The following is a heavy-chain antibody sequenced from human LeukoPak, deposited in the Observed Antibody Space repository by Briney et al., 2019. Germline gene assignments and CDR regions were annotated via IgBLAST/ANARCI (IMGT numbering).Heavy chain of an antibody. J-gene: IGHJ1*01. D-gene: IGHD5-24*01. V-gene: IGHV3-23*01. CDR1: GFTFGSFA. CDR2: IFGSGGSP. Sequence: GGSLRLSCEASGFTFGSFAMYWVRQAPGKGLEWIAGIFGSGGSPHYADSVKGRFTISRDNSKKTLYLQMNSLRVEDTAVYYCARGDGYNDAEYLQHWGQGTLVTVS. CDR3: ARGDGYNDAEYLQH.